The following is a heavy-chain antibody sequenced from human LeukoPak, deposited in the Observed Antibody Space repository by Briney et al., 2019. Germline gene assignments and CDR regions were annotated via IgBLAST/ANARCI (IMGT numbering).Heavy chain of an antibody. CDR2: IIPIFGIA. CDR1: GGTFSSYA. V-gene: IGHV1-69*04. CDR3: ARGPRYCSSTSCNYGMGV. Sequence: SVKVSCKASGGTFSSYAISWVRQAPGQGLEWMGRIIPIFGIANYAQKFQGRVTITADKSTSTAYMELSSLRSEDTAVYYCARGPRYCSSTSCNYGMGVWGQGTTVTVSS. D-gene: IGHD2-2*01. J-gene: IGHJ6*02.